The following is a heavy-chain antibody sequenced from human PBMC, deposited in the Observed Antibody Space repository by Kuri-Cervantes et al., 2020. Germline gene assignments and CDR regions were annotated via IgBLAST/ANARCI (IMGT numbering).Heavy chain of an antibody. CDR1: GYTFTSYH. Sequence: ASVKVSCKASGYTFTSYHVNWVRQAPGQGLEWMGLINPSGGSTSYAQKFQGRVTMTRDTSTSTVYMELSSLRSEDTAVYYCARQGYCSGGSCKNWFDPWGQGTLVTVSS. CDR2: INPSGGST. D-gene: IGHD2-15*01. J-gene: IGHJ5*02. V-gene: IGHV1-46*01. CDR3: ARQGYCSGGSCKNWFDP.